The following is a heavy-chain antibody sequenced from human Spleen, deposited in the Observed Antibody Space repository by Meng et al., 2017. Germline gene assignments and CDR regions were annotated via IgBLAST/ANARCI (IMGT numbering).Heavy chain of an antibody. CDR1: GFSVRSNY. V-gene: IGHV3-53*05. D-gene: IGHD2-8*01. CDR2: IYPGGNT. CDR3: ARDLMEDGDAFDI. Sequence: ETLSLTCAASGFSVRSNYMTWVRQAPGKGLEWVSLIYPGGNTYYADSVKGRFTISRDKNTLSLQMNSLRPEDTAVYYCARDLMEDGDAFDIWGQGTMVTVSS. J-gene: IGHJ3*02.